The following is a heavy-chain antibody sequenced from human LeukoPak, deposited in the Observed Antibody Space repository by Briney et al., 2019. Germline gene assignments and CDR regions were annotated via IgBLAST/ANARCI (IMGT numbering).Heavy chain of an antibody. D-gene: IGHD3-22*01. V-gene: IGHV3-15*01. CDR2: VTSKAGGGTR. CDR3: TTPERYYYDTSDSYGSPY. CDR1: GVSFSNPW. Sequence: GGSLRLSCTPSGVSFSNPWVSWGRPAPGKGPGWVGRVTSKAGGGTRDYAAPVKGRFTISRDDSKNTLYLQMNSLKTEDTAVYYCTTPERYYYDTSDSYGSPYWGQGTLVTVSS. J-gene: IGHJ4*02.